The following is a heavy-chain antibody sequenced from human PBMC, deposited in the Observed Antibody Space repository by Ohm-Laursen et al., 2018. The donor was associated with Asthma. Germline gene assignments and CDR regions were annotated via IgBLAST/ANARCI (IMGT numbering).Heavy chain of an antibody. V-gene: IGHV3-7*01. CDR3: ARDQVVVAARGMDV. D-gene: IGHD2-15*01. J-gene: IGHJ6*02. CDR2: IKQDGSEK. Sequence: GSLRLSCTASGFTFSSYWMSWVRQAPGKGLEWVANIKQDGSEKYYVDSVKGLFTISRDNAKNSLYLQMNSLRAEDTAVYYCARDQVVVAARGMDVWGQGTTVTVSS. CDR1: GFTFSSYW.